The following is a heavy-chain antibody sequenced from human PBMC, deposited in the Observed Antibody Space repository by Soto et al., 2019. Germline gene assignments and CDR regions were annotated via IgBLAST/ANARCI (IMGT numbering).Heavy chain of an antibody. V-gene: IGHV3-15*07. D-gene: IGHD6-19*01. CDR2: IKSEDDGGAT. Sequence: EVQVVESGGGLVQPGGSLRLSCTASGFIFKNAWMNWVRQTPGKGLEWVGHIKSEDDGGATNYAAPVKGRFTISRDDSVNTLYLQMNSLKGEDTAVYYCSTGVVSHQQRLVDYWGLGTQVTVSS. CDR1: GFIFKNAW. J-gene: IGHJ4*02. CDR3: STGVVSHQQRLVDY.